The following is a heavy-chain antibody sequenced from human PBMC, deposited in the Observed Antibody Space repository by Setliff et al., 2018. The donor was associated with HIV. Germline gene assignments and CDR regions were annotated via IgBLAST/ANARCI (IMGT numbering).Heavy chain of an antibody. CDR3: ARSRSGWSSPFDY. CDR1: GYTFTSYA. V-gene: IGHV1-3*01. J-gene: IGHJ4*02. CDR2: INAGNGNT. Sequence: ASVMVSCKASGYTFTSYAMHWVRQAPGQRLEWMGWINAGNGNTKYSQKFQGRVTITRDTSASTAYMELSSLRSEDTAVYYCARSRSGWSSPFDYWGQGTLVTVSS. D-gene: IGHD6-19*01.